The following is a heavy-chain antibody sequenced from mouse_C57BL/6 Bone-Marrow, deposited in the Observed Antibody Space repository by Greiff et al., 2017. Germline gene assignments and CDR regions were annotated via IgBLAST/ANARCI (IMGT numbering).Heavy chain of an antibody. CDR1: GYTFTSYW. Sequence: QVQLKESGAELVKPGASVKMSCKASGYTFTSYWITWVKQRPGQGLEWIGDIYPGSGSTNYNEKFKSKATLTVDTSSSTAYMQLSSLTSEDSAVYYCARARSTHWGQGTSVTVSS. CDR3: ARARSTH. J-gene: IGHJ4*01. V-gene: IGHV1-55*01. CDR2: IYPGSGST. D-gene: IGHD5-1*01.